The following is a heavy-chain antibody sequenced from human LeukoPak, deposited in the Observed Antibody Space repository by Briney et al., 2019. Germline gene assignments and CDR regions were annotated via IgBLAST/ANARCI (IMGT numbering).Heavy chain of an antibody. CDR2: IIPIFGTA. V-gene: IGHV1-69*13. CDR1: GGTFSSYA. D-gene: IGHD5-18*01. CDR3: ARIRSLGYSYGYPPFSPFDY. J-gene: IGHJ4*02. Sequence: GASVKVSCKASGGTFSSYAISWVRQAPGLGLEWMGAIIPIFGTANYAQKFQGRVTITADESTSTAYMELSSLRSEDTAVYYCARIRSLGYSYGYPPFSPFDYWGQGTLVTVSS.